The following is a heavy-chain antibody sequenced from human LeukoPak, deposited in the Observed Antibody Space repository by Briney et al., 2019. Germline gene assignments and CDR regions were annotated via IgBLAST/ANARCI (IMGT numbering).Heavy chain of an antibody. Sequence: PGGSLRLSCAASGFTFSSYWMHWVRQAPGKGLVWVSRINSDGSSTSYADSVKGRFTISRDNAKNTLYLQMNSLRAEDTAVYYCARASMPEWPYAPFDYWGQGTLVTVSS. CDR3: ARASMPEWPYAPFDY. J-gene: IGHJ4*02. D-gene: IGHD3-3*01. V-gene: IGHV3-74*01. CDR1: GFTFSSYW. CDR2: INSDGSST.